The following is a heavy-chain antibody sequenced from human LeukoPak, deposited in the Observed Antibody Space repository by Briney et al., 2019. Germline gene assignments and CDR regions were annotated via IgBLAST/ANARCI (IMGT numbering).Heavy chain of an antibody. J-gene: IGHJ5*02. CDR3: AIGGKKRWIQPGGFDP. CDR1: GGSTSSYN. V-gene: IGHV4-59*01. D-gene: IGHD5-24*01. CDR2: MYYSGST. Sequence: SETLSVTCTVSGGSTSSYNWSWVRQPPGKGLEWAGHMYYSGSTNYNPSLKSRVTISVHTSKTQSSLKLSCVSAAVTAVYYCAIGGKKRWIQPGGFDPCGQGKLFTVSS.